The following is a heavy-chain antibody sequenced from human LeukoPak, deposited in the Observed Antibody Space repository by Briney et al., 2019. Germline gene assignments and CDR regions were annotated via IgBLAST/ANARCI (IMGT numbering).Heavy chain of an antibody. V-gene: IGHV1-8*01. D-gene: IGHD3-3*01. CDR3: ARVYKTDFWSGYFRGPRVDDAFDI. J-gene: IGHJ3*02. CDR1: GYTFTSYD. CDR2: MNPNSGNT. Sequence: ASVTVSCKASGYTFTSYDINWVRQAAGQGLEWMGWMNPNSGNTGYEQKFQGRVTMTRNTSISTAYMELSSLRSEDTAVYYCARVYKTDFWSGYFRGPRVDDAFDIWGQGTMVTVSS.